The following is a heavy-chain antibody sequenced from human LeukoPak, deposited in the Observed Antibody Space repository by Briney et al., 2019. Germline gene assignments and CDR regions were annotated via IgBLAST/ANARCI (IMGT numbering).Heavy chain of an antibody. J-gene: IGHJ6*02. Sequence: SETLSFTCTVSGGSISSSSYYWGWIRQHPGKGLEWIGYIYYSGSTYYNPSLKSRVTISVDTSKNQFSLKLSSVTAADTAVYYCARLPYQYYGMDVWGQGTTVTVSS. CDR1: GGSISSSSYY. CDR2: IYYSGST. V-gene: IGHV4-31*03. CDR3: ARLPYQYYGMDV.